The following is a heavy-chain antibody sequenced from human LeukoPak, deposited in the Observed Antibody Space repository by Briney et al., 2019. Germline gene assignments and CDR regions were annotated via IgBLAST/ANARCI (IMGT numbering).Heavy chain of an antibody. J-gene: IGHJ5*02. CDR2: IYWDDDK. Sequence: SGPTLVNPTQTLTLTCTFSGFSLSTSGVGVGWIRPPPGKALEWLALIYWDDDKRYSSSLKSRLTITKDTSKNQVVLTMTNMDPVDTATYYCAHRKHHGYSSGWYVFSWFDPWGQGTLVTVSS. CDR1: GFSLSTSGVG. D-gene: IGHD6-19*01. CDR3: AHRKHHGYSSGWYVFSWFDP. V-gene: IGHV2-5*02.